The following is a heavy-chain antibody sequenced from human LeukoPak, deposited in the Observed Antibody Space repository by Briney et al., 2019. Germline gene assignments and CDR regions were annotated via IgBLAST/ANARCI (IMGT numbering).Heavy chain of an antibody. CDR3: ARDWELGH. Sequence: SETLSLTCTVSGGSISIYYWNWIRQPPGKGLEWVGNIQYSGSTNYNPSLKSRVTILLDTSKNQFSLKLNSVTAADTAVYYCARDWELGHWGQGTLVTVS. V-gene: IGHV4-59*01. D-gene: IGHD1-1*01. CDR2: IQYSGST. J-gene: IGHJ5*02. CDR1: GGSISIYY.